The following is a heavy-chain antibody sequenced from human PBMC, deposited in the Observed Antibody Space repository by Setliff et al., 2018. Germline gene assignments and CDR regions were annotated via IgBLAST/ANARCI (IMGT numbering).Heavy chain of an antibody. J-gene: IGHJ4*02. D-gene: IGHD2-2*01. V-gene: IGHV1-18*01. CDR1: GYEFADYG. CDR3: SRLVRYCTTTTCQRLSGGEY. Sequence: ASVKVSCKASGYEFADYGITWVRQAPGQGLEWMGWIGVYTGKTYYAHKFQDRVTMTTDTSTGTAYLELRSLRSDDTAVYYCSRLVRYCTTTTCQRLSGGEYWGQGTLVTVPQ. CDR2: IGVYTGKT.